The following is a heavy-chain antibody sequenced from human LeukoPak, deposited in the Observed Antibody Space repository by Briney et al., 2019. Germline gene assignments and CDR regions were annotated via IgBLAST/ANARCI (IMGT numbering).Heavy chain of an antibody. V-gene: IGHV3-7*01. CDR2: IKQDGSEK. CDR1: GFTFSNSW. Sequence: GGSLRLSCAASGFTFSNSWMSWVRQAPGKGLEWVANIKQDGSEKNYVDSVKGRFTISRDNAENSLYLEMNSLRAEDTAVYYCATGATRLFDPWGQGTLVTVSS. CDR3: ATGATRLFDP. J-gene: IGHJ5*02.